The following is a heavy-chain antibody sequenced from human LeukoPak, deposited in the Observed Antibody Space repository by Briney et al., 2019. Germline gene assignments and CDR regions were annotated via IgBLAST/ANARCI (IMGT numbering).Heavy chain of an antibody. Sequence: GESLKISCKGSGHSFTSYWIGWVRQMPGKGLEWMGIIYPGDSDTRYSPSFQGQVTISADKSISTAYLQWSSLKASDTAMYYCARLPSSSWVSPYYFDYWGQGTLVTVSS. CDR2: IYPGDSDT. CDR1: GHSFTSYW. CDR3: ARLPSSSWVSPYYFDY. V-gene: IGHV5-51*01. D-gene: IGHD6-13*01. J-gene: IGHJ4*02.